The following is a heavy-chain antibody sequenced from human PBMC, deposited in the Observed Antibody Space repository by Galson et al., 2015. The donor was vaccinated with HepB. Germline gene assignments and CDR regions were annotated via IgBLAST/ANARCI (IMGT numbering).Heavy chain of an antibody. D-gene: IGHD1-1*01. CDR3: ARDSRLELRLNNYFSYGMDV. CDR1: GYNFNNYG. V-gene: IGHV1-18*01. J-gene: IGHJ6*02. Sequence: SVKVSCKASGYNFNNYGLSWLRQAPGPGLEWMGWFSGYDGSTNYAQKFQGRVTMTADASTGTAYLELRDLRSDDTVVYYCARDSRLELRLNNYFSYGMDVWGQGSAVTVSS. CDR2: FSGYDGST.